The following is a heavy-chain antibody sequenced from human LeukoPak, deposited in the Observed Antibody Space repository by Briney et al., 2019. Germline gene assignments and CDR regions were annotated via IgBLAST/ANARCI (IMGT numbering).Heavy chain of an antibody. J-gene: IGHJ2*01. V-gene: IGHV1-8*03. CDR2: MNPNSGNT. Sequence: ASVKVSCKASGYTFTSYDINWVRQATRQGLEWMGWMNPNSGNTGYAQKFQGRVTITRNTSISTAYMELSSLRSEDTAVYYCARVLALAYSSSRYWYFDLWGRGTLVTVSS. CDR3: ARVLALAYSSSRYWYFDL. D-gene: IGHD6-13*01. CDR1: GYTFTSYD.